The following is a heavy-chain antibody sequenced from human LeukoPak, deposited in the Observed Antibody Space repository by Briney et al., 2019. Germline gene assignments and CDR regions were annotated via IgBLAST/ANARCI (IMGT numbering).Heavy chain of an antibody. Sequence: SETLSHTRTVAGGTSIDYDWSWIRKTPGKGLEWIGYIYYSGSTNYNPSLKSRVTISVDTSKNQFSLKLSSVTAADTAVYYCARGSGYYLDFDYWGQGTLVTVSS. CDR1: GGTSIDYD. V-gene: IGHV4-59*01. D-gene: IGHD3-22*01. CDR3: ARGSGYYLDFDY. J-gene: IGHJ4*02. CDR2: IYYSGST.